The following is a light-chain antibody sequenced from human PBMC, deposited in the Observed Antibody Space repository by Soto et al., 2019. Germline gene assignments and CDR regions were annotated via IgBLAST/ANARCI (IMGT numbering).Light chain of an antibody. CDR2: KAS. Sequence: DIQMTQSPATLSASLGDRVTLSCRASQSISSRLAWYQQKPGKAPKLLIYKASTLKSGVPSRFSGSGSGTEFTLTINSLQPDDFATYYCQQHNSYSFTFGQGTQVEI. CDR1: QSISSR. J-gene: IGKJ1*01. CDR3: QQHNSYSFT. V-gene: IGKV1-5*03.